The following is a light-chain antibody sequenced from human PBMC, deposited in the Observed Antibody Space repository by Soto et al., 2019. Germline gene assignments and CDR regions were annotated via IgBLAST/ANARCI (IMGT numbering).Light chain of an antibody. CDR1: SSDVGAYNY. CDR3: TSYAGSNNYV. J-gene: IGLJ1*01. V-gene: IGLV2-8*01. CDR2: EVS. Sequence: QSVLTQPPSASGSPGQSVTISCIGTSSDVGAYNYVSWYQQHPGKAPKLMIYEVSKRPSGVPDRFSGSKSDNTASLTVSGLQAEDEADYYCTSYAGSNNYVFGTGTKLTVL.